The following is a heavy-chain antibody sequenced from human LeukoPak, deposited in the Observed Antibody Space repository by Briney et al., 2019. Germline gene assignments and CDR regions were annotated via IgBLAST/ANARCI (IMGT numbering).Heavy chain of an antibody. D-gene: IGHD2-15*01. CDR2: IYYSGST. Sequence: SETLSLTCTVSGGSISSGDYYWSWIRQPPGKGLEWIGYIYYSGSTYYNPSLKSRVTISVDTSKNQFSLKLSSVTAADTAVYYCAGVIPYCSGGSCYLSWFDPWGQGTLVTVSS. V-gene: IGHV4-30-4*01. J-gene: IGHJ5*02. CDR1: GGSISSGDYY. CDR3: AGVIPYCSGGSCYLSWFDP.